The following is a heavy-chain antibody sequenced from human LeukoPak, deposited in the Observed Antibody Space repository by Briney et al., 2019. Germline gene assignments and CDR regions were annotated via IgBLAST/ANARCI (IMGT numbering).Heavy chain of an antibody. CDR3: AREHPVAIAPDH. Sequence: SETLSLTCTVSGGSVSGYYWSSIRQSAGKGLEWIGRIHSTGSTNYNPSLKSRVTMSVDTSKNQFSPKLTSVTAADTAIYYCAREHPVAIAPDHWGQGTLVTVSS. CDR2: IHSTGST. D-gene: IGHD5-12*01. CDR1: GGSVSGYY. V-gene: IGHV4-4*07. J-gene: IGHJ4*02.